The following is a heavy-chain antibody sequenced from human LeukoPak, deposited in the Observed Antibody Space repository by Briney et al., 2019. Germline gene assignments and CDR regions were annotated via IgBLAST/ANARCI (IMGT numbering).Heavy chain of an antibody. J-gene: IGHJ5*02. V-gene: IGHV3-30-3*01. CDR2: ISYDGSNK. Sequence: GGSLRLSCAASGFTFSSYAMHWVRQAPGKGLEGVAVISYDGSNKYYADSVKGRFTISRDNSKNTLYLQMNSLRAEDTAVYYCARSTAEENWFDPWGQGTLVTVSS. CDR1: GFTFSSYA. D-gene: IGHD2-8*02. CDR3: ARSTAEENWFDP.